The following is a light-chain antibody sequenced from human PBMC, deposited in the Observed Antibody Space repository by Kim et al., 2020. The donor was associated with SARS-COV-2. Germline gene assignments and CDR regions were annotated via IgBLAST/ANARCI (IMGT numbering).Light chain of an antibody. J-gene: IGKJ1*01. CDR2: GAS. Sequence: EIVMTQSPATLSVSPGERATLSCRASQSVSSNLAWYQQKPGQAPRLLIYGASTRATGIPARFSGSGSGTKFTLTISSLQSEDFVVYYCQQYNNWPRTFGQGTKVDIK. CDR3: QQYNNWPRT. CDR1: QSVSSN. V-gene: IGKV3-15*01.